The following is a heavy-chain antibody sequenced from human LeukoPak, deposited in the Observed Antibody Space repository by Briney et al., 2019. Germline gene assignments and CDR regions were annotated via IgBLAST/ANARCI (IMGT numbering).Heavy chain of an antibody. CDR2: IYHSGST. CDR1: GYFISSGYY. D-gene: IGHD3-10*01. CDR3: ARSGWFGWFDP. J-gene: IGHJ5*02. Sequence: PSETLSLTCAVSGYFISSGYYWGWIRQPPGKGLEWIGSIYHSGSTYYNPSLKSRVTISVDTSKNQFSPKLSSVTAADTAVYYCARSGWFGWFDPWGQGTLVTVSS. V-gene: IGHV4-38-2*01.